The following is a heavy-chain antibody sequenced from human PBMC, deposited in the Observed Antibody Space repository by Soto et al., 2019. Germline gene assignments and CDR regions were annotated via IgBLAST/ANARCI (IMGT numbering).Heavy chain of an antibody. V-gene: IGHV4-34*01. J-gene: IGHJ5*02. CDR1: DGSFSGYY. CDR3: ARDPRAWYGSGWRRLRNGLDP. CDR2: INHSGST. Sequence: SETLSLTCAVYDGSFSGYYWSWIRQPPGKGLEWRGEINHSGSTNYNPSLKSRVTISVDTSKNQFSLKLSSVTAADTAVYYCARDPRAWYGSGWRRLRNGLDPWGQGPLVT. D-gene: IGHD6-19*01.